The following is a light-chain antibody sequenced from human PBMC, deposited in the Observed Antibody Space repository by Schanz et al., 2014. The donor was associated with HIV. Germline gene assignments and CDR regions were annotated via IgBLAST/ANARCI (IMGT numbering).Light chain of an antibody. Sequence: EIVLTQSPATLSLSPGERATLSCRASQSVGTYLAWYQQKRDQPPRLVIYATSTRAAGIPDRFSGTGSGTDFTLTISSLEPEDFAVYYCQQYGTSPRTFGQGTKVE. CDR2: ATS. J-gene: IGKJ1*01. CDR3: QQYGTSPRT. V-gene: IGKV3-20*01. CDR1: QSVGTY.